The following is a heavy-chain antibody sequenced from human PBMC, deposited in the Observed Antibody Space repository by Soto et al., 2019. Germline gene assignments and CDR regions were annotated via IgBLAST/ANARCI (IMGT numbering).Heavy chain of an antibody. CDR2: ISSSGSTI. Sequence: VQLVESGGGLVQPGGSLRLSCAASGFSFNTYEMNWVRRAPGKGLEWVSYISSSGSTIYYADSVKGRFTVSRDNGKNSLYLQMNSLRAEDTAVYYCAYGGSCDYWGQGTQVTVSS. V-gene: IGHV3-48*03. CDR3: AYGGSCDY. CDR1: GFSFNTYE. J-gene: IGHJ4*02. D-gene: IGHD1-26*01.